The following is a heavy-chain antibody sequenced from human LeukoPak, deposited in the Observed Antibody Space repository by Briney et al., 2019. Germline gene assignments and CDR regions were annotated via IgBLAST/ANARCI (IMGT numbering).Heavy chain of an antibody. Sequence: SETLSLSCTVSGDSLRSSNYYWDWIRQPPGKGLEWMGSIYYNGRTYYNPSLGSRVSILIDTTNNHFSLELMSWTGADSVGDYCARRRYYDGSGYLDWGQGTLVIVSS. D-gene: IGHD3-22*01. CDR1: GDSLRSSNYY. CDR2: IYYNGRT. V-gene: IGHV4-39*01. J-gene: IGHJ1*01. CDR3: ARRRYYDGSGYLD.